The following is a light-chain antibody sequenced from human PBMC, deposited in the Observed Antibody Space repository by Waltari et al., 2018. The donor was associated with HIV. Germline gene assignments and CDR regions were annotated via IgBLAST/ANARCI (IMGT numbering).Light chain of an antibody. CDR3: QQRNNWPLT. CDR1: QSVGNS. V-gene: IGKV3-11*01. J-gene: IGKJ5*01. CDR2: DAS. Sequence: EIVLTQSPATLSLSPGERATLSCRASQSVGNSLAWFQQKPDQSPRLLIYDASNRATGVPARFRGSGSGTDFTLTISSLEPEDFAVYSCQQRNNWPLTFGQGTRLE.